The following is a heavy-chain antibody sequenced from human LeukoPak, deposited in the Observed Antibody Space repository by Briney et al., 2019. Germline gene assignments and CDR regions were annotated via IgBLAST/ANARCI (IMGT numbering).Heavy chain of an antibody. CDR1: GGSISSSSYY. CDR2: INYSGST. CDR3: ARGGIVATTPDYYYYYYYMDV. Sequence: PSETLSLTCTVSGGSISSSSYYWGWIRQPPGKGLEWIGSINYSGSTYYNPSLKSRVTISVDTSKNQFSLKLSSVTAADTAVYYCARGGIVATTPDYYYYYYYMDVWGKGTTVTISS. J-gene: IGHJ6*03. V-gene: IGHV4-39*01. D-gene: IGHD5-12*01.